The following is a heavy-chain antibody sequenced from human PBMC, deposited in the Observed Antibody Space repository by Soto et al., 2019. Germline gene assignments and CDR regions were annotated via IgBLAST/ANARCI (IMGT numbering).Heavy chain of an antibody. CDR3: VRDWGGYYFDY. D-gene: IGHD3-16*01. J-gene: IGHJ4*02. V-gene: IGHV1-46*01. Sequence: QVHLVQSGAEVKKPGASVKVSCKASGYTFTRYSMHCARQAPGQGLEWMGVITPSGVATYYAQKCQGRLTMTWDTATSTVHMEFSSLRSEDTAFYYCVRDWGGYYFDYGGQGTLGTVSS. CDR2: ITPSGVAT. CDR1: GYTFTRYS.